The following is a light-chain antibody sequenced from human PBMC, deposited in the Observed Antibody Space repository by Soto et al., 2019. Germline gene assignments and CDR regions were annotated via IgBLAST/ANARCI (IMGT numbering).Light chain of an antibody. J-gene: IGKJ5*01. CDR2: DAS. V-gene: IGKV3-11*01. Sequence: EVVLTQSPGTLSLSPGERATLSCRTSQSVVNYQLAWYRQKPGQAPRLLIYDASNRATGIPARFSGSGSGTDFTLTISSLEPEDFAVYYCQQRSNWPSITFGQGTRLEIK. CDR1: QSVVNY. CDR3: QQRSNWPSIT.